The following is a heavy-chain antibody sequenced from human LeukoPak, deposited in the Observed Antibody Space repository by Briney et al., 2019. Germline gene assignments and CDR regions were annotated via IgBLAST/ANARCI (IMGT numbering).Heavy chain of an antibody. CDR2: INHSGST. CDR1: GGSFSGYY. CDR3: ARGGERELRGGDGNCFDY. J-gene: IGHJ4*02. D-gene: IGHD1-26*01. V-gene: IGHV4-34*01. Sequence: SETLSLTCAVYGGSFSGYYWSWIRQPPGKGLEWIGEINHSGSTNYSPSLKSRVTISVDTSKNQFSLKLSSVTAADTAVYYCARGGERELRGGDGNCFDYWGQGTLVTVSS.